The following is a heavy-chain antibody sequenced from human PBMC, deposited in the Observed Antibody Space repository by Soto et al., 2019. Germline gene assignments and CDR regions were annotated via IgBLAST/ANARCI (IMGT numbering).Heavy chain of an antibody. Sequence: ASVKVSCKASGYTFTSYYMHWVRQAPGQGLEWMGIINPSGGSTSYAQKFQGRVTMTRDTSTSTVYMELSSLRSEDTAVYYCARGYCSGGSCQYYYGMDVWGQGTTVTVS. CDR3: ARGYCSGGSCQYYYGMDV. V-gene: IGHV1-46*01. J-gene: IGHJ6*02. D-gene: IGHD2-15*01. CDR2: INPSGGST. CDR1: GYTFTSYY.